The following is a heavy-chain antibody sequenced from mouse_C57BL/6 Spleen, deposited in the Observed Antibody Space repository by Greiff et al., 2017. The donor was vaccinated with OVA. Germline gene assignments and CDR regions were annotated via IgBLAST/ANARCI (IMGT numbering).Heavy chain of an antibody. J-gene: IGHJ4*01. CDR3: ARGGYDLAMDY. V-gene: IGHV1-50*01. Sequence: QVQLQQPGAELVKPGASVKLSCKASGYTFTSYWMQWVKQRPGQGLEWIGEIDPSDSYTNYNQKFKGKATLTVDTSSSTAYMQLSSLTSEDSAVYYCARGGYDLAMDYWGQGTSVTVSS. CDR1: GYTFTSYW. D-gene: IGHD3-1*01. CDR2: IDPSDSYT.